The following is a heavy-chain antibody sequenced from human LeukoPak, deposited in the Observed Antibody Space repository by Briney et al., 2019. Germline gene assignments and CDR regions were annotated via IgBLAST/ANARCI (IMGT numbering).Heavy chain of an antibody. CDR3: XXVPXXGIXGARPYNWFDP. CDR1: GGSFSGYY. CDR2: INHSGST. Sequence: SETLXXTCAVYGGSFSGYYWSWIRQPPGKGLEWIGEINHSGSTNYSPSLKSRVTISLDTSRNQFSLKLNSVTAADTAVYYCXXVPXXGIXGARPYNWFDPWGQGTLVTVSS. V-gene: IGHV4-34*03. J-gene: IGHJ5*02. D-gene: IGHD1-26*01.